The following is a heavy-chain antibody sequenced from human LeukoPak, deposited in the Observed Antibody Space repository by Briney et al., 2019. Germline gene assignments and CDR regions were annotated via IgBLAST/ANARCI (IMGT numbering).Heavy chain of an antibody. CDR3: ASNGWGGDDY. CDR2: IYHSGST. J-gene: IGHJ4*02. D-gene: IGHD6-19*01. Sequence: KPSETLSLTCTVSGYSISSGYYWGWIRQPPGKGLEWIGSIYHSGSTYYNPSLKSRVTISVDTSKNQSSLKLSSVTAADTAVYYCASNGWGGDDYWGQGTLVTVSS. V-gene: IGHV4-38-2*02. CDR1: GYSISSGYY.